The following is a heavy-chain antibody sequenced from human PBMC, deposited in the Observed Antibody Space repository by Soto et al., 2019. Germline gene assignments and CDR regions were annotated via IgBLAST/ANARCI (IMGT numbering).Heavy chain of an antibody. CDR2: ISNDGSKK. Sequence: GGSLRLSCAASGFTFSSYGMHWVRQAPGKGLEWVAVISNDGSKKYYADSVKGRFTVSRDNSKNTLYLQMNSLRAEDTAVYYCAKDSGTAMVTSYYYYGMDVWGQGTTVTVSS. V-gene: IGHV3-30*18. CDR1: GFTFSSYG. D-gene: IGHD5-18*01. CDR3: AKDSGTAMVTSYYYYGMDV. J-gene: IGHJ6*02.